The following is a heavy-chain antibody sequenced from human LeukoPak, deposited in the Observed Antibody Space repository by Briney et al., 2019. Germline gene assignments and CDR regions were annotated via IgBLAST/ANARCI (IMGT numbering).Heavy chain of an antibody. CDR3: ARVEVLVYAEGAFDY. CDR2: IKQDGSEK. Sequence: PGGSLRLSCAASGFTFSSYWMSWVRQAPGKGLEWVANIKQDGSEKYYVDSVKGRFTISRDNAKNSLYLQMNSLRAEDTAVYYCARVEVLVYAEGAFDYWGQGTLVTVSS. D-gene: IGHD2-8*01. CDR1: GFTFSSYW. V-gene: IGHV3-7*01. J-gene: IGHJ4*02.